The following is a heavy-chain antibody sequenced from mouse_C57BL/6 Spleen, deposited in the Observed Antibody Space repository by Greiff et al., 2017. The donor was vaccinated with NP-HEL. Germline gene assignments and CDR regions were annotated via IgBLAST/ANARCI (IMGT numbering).Heavy chain of an antibody. CDR2: IWSGGST. CDR3: ARKGDGYYPYYFDY. CDR1: GFSLTSYG. D-gene: IGHD2-3*01. J-gene: IGHJ2*01. Sequence: QVQLQQSGPGLVQPSQSLSITCTVSGFSLTSYGVHWVRQSPGKGLEWLGVIWSGGSTDYNAAFISRLSISKDNSKSQVFFKMNSLQAVDTAIYYCARKGDGYYPYYFDYWGQGTTLTVSS. V-gene: IGHV2-2*01.